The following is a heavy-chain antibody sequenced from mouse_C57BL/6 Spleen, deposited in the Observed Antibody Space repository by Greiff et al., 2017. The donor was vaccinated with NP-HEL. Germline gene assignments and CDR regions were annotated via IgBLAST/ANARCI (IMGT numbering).Heavy chain of an antibody. J-gene: IGHJ4*01. CDR1: GYTFTDYN. D-gene: IGHD1-1*01. Sequence: VQLQQSGPELVKPGASVKIPCKASGYTFTDYNMDWVKQSHGKSLEWIGDINPNNGGTIYNQKFKGKATLTVDKSSSTAYMELRSLTSEDTAVYYCARSSITTVVARYAMDYWGQGTSVTVSS. V-gene: IGHV1-18*01. CDR3: ARSSITTVVARYAMDY. CDR2: INPNNGGT.